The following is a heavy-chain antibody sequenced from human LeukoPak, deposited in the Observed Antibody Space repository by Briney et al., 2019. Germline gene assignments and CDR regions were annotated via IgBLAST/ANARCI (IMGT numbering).Heavy chain of an antibody. CDR2: IWYDGSNQ. V-gene: IGHV3-30*02. CDR3: AKDRYSGYDLPYFDY. D-gene: IGHD5-12*01. CDR1: GFTFSTYD. J-gene: IGHJ4*02. Sequence: PGGSLRLSCAASGFTFSTYDMYWVRQAPNKGLEWVAIIWYDGSNQYYADSVKGRFTISRDNSKNTLYLQMNSLRAEDTAVYYCAKDRYSGYDLPYFDYWGQGTLVTVSS.